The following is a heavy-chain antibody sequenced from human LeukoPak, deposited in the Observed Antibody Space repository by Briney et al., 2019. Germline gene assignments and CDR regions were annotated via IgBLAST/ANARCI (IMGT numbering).Heavy chain of an antibody. V-gene: IGHV4-34*01. CDR3: ARRGSYYYYYMDV. D-gene: IGHD1-26*01. CDR2: INHSGSN. J-gene: IGHJ6*03. CDR1: GGSFSGYY. Sequence: SETLSLTCAVYGGSFSGYYWSWIRQPPGKGREWIGEINHSGSNYYNPSLKSRVTISVDTPKNQFSLKLSSVTAADTAVYYCARRGSYYYYYMDVWGKGTTVTVSS.